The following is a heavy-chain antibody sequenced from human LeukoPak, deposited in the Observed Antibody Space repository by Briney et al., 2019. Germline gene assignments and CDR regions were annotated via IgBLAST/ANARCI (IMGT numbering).Heavy chain of an antibody. CDR1: GGSISSSSYY. CDR3: ARVWDYYGSAPY. Sequence: SETLSLTCTVSGGSISSSSYYWGWIRQPPGKGLEWIGSIYYSGSTYYNPSLKSRVTISVDTSKNQFSLKLSSVTAADTAVYYCARVWDYYGSAPYWGQGTLVTVSS. V-gene: IGHV4-39*01. D-gene: IGHD3-10*01. CDR2: IYYSGST. J-gene: IGHJ4*02.